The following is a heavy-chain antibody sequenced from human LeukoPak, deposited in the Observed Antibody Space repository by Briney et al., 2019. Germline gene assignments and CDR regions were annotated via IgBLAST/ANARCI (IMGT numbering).Heavy chain of an antibody. CDR2: IYTSGST. CDR3: ARHTQYVWGSYRYFDY. V-gene: IGHV4-4*07. Sequence: PSETLSLTCTVSGASISSYYWSWIRQPAGKGLEWIGRIYTSGSTNYNPSLKSRVTMSVDTSKNQFSLKLSSVTAADTAVYYCARHTQYVWGSYRYFDYWGQGTLVTVSS. CDR1: GASISSYY. D-gene: IGHD3-16*02. J-gene: IGHJ4*02.